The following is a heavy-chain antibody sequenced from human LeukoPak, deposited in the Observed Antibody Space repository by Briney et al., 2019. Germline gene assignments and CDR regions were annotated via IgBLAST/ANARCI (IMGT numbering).Heavy chain of an antibody. J-gene: IGHJ4*02. CDR3: ARDMWGTFDY. V-gene: IGHV3-74*01. Sequence: PGGSLRLSCAASGFTFRDFWMHWVRHVPGKGPVWVSRMSPDGSATYYADSVKGRFTISRDNAENTMYLQMSSLRAEDTAVYYCARDMWGTFDYWGQGALVTVSS. CDR1: GFTFRDFW. CDR2: MSPDGSAT. D-gene: IGHD7-27*01.